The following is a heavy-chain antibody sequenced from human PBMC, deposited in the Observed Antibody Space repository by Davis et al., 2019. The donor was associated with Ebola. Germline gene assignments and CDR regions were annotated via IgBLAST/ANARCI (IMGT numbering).Heavy chain of an antibody. D-gene: IGHD2-15*01. CDR1: GFTVSSNY. CDR3: ARAQGYCSGGSCYYYYGMDV. CDR2: IYSGGST. V-gene: IGHV3-53*04. Sequence: PGGSLRLSCAASGFTVSSNYMSWVRQAPGKGLEWVSVIYSGGSTYYADSVKGRFTISRHNSKNTLYLQMNSLRAEDTAVYYCARAQGYCSGGSCYYYYGMDVWGQGTTVTVSS. J-gene: IGHJ6*02.